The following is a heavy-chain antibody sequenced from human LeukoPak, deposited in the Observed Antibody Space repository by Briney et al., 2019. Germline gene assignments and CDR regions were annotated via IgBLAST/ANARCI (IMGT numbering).Heavy chain of an antibody. J-gene: IGHJ4*02. CDR2: ISSSGRMT. CDR3: ARLGSIAAAGTPDY. CDR1: GFAFSTYE. D-gene: IGHD6-13*01. Sequence: PGGSLRLSCAASGFAFSTYEMNWVRQAPGKGLGWISYISSSGRMTYYADSVRGRFTISRDNAKNSLYLQMNSLRGEDTAVYYCARLGSIAAAGTPDYWGQGTLVTVSS. V-gene: IGHV3-48*03.